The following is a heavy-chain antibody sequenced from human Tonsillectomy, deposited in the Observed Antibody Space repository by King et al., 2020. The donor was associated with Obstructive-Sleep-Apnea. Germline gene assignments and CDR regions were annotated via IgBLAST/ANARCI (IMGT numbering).Heavy chain of an antibody. J-gene: IGHJ5*02. Sequence: VQLVESGGDLVKPGGSLGLSCAASGFIVSDYYMTWIRQAPGKGLEWVAYISSSGRTTYYADSVKGRFTISRDNAKNSLYLQMNSLRADATAVYYCAREAAVAENWFDPWGQGTLVTVSS. D-gene: IGHD6-19*01. CDR1: GFIVSDYY. V-gene: IGHV3-11*01. CDR2: ISSSGRTT. CDR3: AREAAVAENWFDP.